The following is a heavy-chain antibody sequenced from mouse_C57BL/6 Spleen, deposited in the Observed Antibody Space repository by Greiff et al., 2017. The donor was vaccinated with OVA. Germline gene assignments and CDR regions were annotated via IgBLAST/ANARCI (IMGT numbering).Heavy chain of an antibody. CDR2: INYDGSST. CDR1: GFTFSDYY. CDR3: ARGGPWLYYAMDY. Sequence: EVMLVESEGGLVQPGSSMKLSCPASGFTFSDYYMAWVRQVPEKGLAWVANINYDGSSTYYLDSLKSRFIISRDNAKNILYLQMSSLKSEDTATYYCARGGPWLYYAMDYWGQGTSVTVSS. J-gene: IGHJ4*01. V-gene: IGHV5-16*01.